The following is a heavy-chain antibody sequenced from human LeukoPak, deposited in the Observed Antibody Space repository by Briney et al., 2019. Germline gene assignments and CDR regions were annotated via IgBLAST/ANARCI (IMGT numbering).Heavy chain of an antibody. J-gene: IGHJ2*01. V-gene: IGHV3-74*01. CDR1: GFTFSSYW. Sequence: QAGGSLRLSCAASGFTFSSYWMHWVRQAPGKGLVWVSRINTDGSSTSYADSVKGRFTISRDNAKNTLYLQMNSLRAEDTAVYYCARIAAAEQMYWYFDLWGRGTLVTVSS. CDR3: ARIAAAEQMYWYFDL. D-gene: IGHD6-13*01. CDR2: INTDGSST.